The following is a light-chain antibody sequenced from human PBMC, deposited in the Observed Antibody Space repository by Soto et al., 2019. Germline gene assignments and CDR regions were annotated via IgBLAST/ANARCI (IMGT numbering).Light chain of an antibody. CDR3: GAWDDSLSGLV. V-gene: IGLV1-44*01. J-gene: IGLJ3*02. Sequence: QSVLTQPPSASGTPGQRVFISCSGSSSNIGKNAVKWYQQFPGTAPKLLIHSDDQRPSGVPDRFSGSKSGTSASLTISGLQSEDEAHYYCGAWDDSLSGLVFGGGTQLTVL. CDR1: SSNIGKNA. CDR2: SDD.